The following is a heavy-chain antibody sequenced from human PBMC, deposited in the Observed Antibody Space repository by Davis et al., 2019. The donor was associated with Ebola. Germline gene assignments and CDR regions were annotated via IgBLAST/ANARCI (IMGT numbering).Heavy chain of an antibody. J-gene: IGHJ4*02. CDR2: IRSKANSYAT. Sequence: GESLKISCAASGFTFSGSAMHWVRQASGKGLEWVGRIRSKANSYATAYAASVKGRFTISRDDSKNTAYLQMNSLKTEDTAVYYCTSRYCSSTSCYIHWGQGTLVTVSS. V-gene: IGHV3-73*01. CDR3: TSRYCSSTSCYIH. CDR1: GFTFSGSA. D-gene: IGHD2-2*02.